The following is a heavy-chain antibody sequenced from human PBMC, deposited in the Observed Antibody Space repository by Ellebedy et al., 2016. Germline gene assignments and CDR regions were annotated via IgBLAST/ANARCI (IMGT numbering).Heavy chain of an antibody. D-gene: IGHD3-22*01. CDR2: IYSGGST. CDR1: GFTVSSNY. J-gene: IGHJ3*02. Sequence: GESLKISCAASGFTVSSNYMSWVRQAPGKGLEWVSVIYSGGSTYYADSVKGRFTISRDNSKNTLYLQMNSLRAEDTAVYYCAKDYNEIPARVGSSGYYYLGNGAFDIWGQGTMVTVSS. V-gene: IGHV3-53*01. CDR3: AKDYNEIPARVGSSGYYYLGNGAFDI.